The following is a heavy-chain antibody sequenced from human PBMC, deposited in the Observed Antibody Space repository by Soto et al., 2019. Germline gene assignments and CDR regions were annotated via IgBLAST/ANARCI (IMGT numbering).Heavy chain of an antibody. D-gene: IGHD3-16*01. CDR3: ARGPRGYVYYHGMDV. CDR1: GGPLISYY. CDR2: IDTSGNT. V-gene: IGHV4-4*07. J-gene: IGHJ6*02. Sequence: SATLSLTCPVFGGPLISYYCSCVWQSAGKGLEWIGRIDTSGNTNYNPSLESRVTMSVDTSKSQFSLKLTSVTAADTATYYCARGPRGYVYYHGMDVWGQGTTVT.